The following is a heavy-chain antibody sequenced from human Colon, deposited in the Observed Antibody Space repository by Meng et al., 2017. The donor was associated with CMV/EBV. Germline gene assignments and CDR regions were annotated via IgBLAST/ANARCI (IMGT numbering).Heavy chain of an antibody. Sequence: GESLKISCAVSGFSLINYNMNWVRQAPGKGLEWISVIYSGGDTYYADSVKGRFTISRDNSKNTVYLQMDSLRIEDTAVYYCARGHLGVIAIPYDEWGQGTLVTVSS. V-gene: IGHV3-66*02. CDR3: ARGHLGVIAIPYDE. J-gene: IGHJ4*02. CDR1: GFSLINYN. D-gene: IGHD2-21*01. CDR2: IYSGGDT.